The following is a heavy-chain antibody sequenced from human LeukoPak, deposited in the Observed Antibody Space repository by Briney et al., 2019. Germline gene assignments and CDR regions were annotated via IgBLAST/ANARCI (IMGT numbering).Heavy chain of an antibody. V-gene: IGHV4-59*01. CDR2: IYYSGST. J-gene: IGHJ6*03. CDR3: ARAPRERSGYYPRAHYYMDV. CDR1: GGSFSSYY. D-gene: IGHD3-3*01. Sequence: PSETLSLTCAVYGGSFSSYYWSWIRQPPGKGLEWIGYIYYSGSTNYNPSLKSRVTISVDTSKNQFSLKLSSVTAADTAVYYCARAPRERSGYYPRAHYYMDVWGKGTTVTVSS.